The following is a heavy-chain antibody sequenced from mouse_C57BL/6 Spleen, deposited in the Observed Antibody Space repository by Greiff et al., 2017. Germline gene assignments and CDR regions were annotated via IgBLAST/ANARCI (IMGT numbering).Heavy chain of an antibody. D-gene: IGHD2-5*01. J-gene: IGHJ2*01. CDR1: GFTFSSYG. V-gene: IGHV5-6*01. Sequence: EVKLMESGGDLVKPGGSLKLSCAASGFTFSSYGMSWVRQTPDKRLEWVATISSGGSYTYYPDSVKGRLTISRDNAKNTLYLQMSSLKSEDTAMYYCARPDYSNSFDYWGQGTTLTVSS. CDR3: ARPDYSNSFDY. CDR2: ISSGGSYT.